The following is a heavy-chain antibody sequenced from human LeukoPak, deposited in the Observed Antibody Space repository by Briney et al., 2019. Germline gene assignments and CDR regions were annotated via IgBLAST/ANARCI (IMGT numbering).Heavy chain of an antibody. V-gene: IGHV3-21*04. Sequence: GGSLRLSCAASGFTFSSYSMNWVRQAPGKGLEWVSSISSSSSYIYYADSVKGRFTISRDNAKNSLYLQMNSLRAEDMAVYYCAKGYNWKTPFDYWGQGTLVTVSS. CDR2: ISSSSSYI. D-gene: IGHD1-20*01. J-gene: IGHJ4*02. CDR1: GFTFSSYS. CDR3: AKGYNWKTPFDY.